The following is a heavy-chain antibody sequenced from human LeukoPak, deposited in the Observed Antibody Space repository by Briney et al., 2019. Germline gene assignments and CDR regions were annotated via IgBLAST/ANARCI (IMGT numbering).Heavy chain of an antibody. CDR2: ISSTSSYI. J-gene: IGHJ6*02. V-gene: IGHV3-21*06. D-gene: IGHD3-10*01. CDR3: ARALWSGPVYYGMDV. Sequence: PGGSLRLSCAASGFTFSNYNFYWVRQAPGKGLEWVSSISSTSSYIYYADSVKGRFTISRDNAKNSLYLQMNSLRAEDTAVHYCARALWSGPVYYGMDVWGQGTTVTVSS. CDR1: GFTFSNYN.